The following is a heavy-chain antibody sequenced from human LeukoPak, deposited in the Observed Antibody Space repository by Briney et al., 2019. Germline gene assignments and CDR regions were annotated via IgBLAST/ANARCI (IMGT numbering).Heavy chain of an antibody. J-gene: IGHJ6*03. CDR2: LSGNRDSRGA. CDR3: AKTRSSSSHYFYFMDV. CDR1: GFTFSRSA. D-gene: IGHD6-6*01. Sequence: GGSLRLSCAASGFTFSRSAMTWVRQAPGKGLEWVASLSGNRDSRGAIYADSVKGGFTISRDDSKSTLFLRMNRLTAEDTAIYYCAKTRSSSSHYFYFMDVWAKGVTVTVSS. V-gene: IGHV3-23*01.